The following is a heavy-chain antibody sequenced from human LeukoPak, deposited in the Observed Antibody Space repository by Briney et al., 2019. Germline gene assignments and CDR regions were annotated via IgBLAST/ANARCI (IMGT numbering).Heavy chain of an antibody. Sequence: GGSLRLSCAASGFTFSSYSMNWVRQAPGKGLEWVSSISSSSSTIYYADSVKGRFTISRDNAKNSLYLQMNSLRAEDTAVYYCANPGYSSGDPNFDYWGQGTLVTVSS. CDR1: GFTFSSYS. V-gene: IGHV3-48*01. D-gene: IGHD6-19*01. CDR2: ISSSSSTI. CDR3: ANPGYSSGDPNFDY. J-gene: IGHJ4*02.